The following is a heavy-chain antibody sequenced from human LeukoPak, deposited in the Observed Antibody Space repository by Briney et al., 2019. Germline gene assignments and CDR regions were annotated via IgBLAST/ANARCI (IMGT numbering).Heavy chain of an antibody. Sequence: TGGSLSLSCAASGLSCSSFARSWVRRGPARGLEGVSSFRGNGETFYEDSVKGRFTLSSDSSRNTVYLQLNNLRVEDTAIYYCAKASWVSSTDAVRWGQGTLVTVSS. J-gene: IGHJ4*02. CDR1: GLSCSSFA. CDR3: AKASWVSSTDAVR. V-gene: IGHV3-23*01. CDR2: FRGNGET. D-gene: IGHD6-13*01.